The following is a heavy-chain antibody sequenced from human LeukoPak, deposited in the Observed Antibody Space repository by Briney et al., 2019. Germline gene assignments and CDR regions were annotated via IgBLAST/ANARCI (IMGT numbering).Heavy chain of an antibody. CDR2: INHSGST. CDR3: ATRDEAYYYYGMDV. J-gene: IGHJ6*02. CDR1: GGSFSGYY. V-gene: IGHV4-34*01. Sequence: SETLSLTCAVYGGSFSGYYWSWIRQPPGKELEWIGEINHSGSTNYNPSLKSRVTISVDTSKNQFSLKLSSVTAADTAVYYCATRDEAYYYYGMDVWGQGTTVTVSS.